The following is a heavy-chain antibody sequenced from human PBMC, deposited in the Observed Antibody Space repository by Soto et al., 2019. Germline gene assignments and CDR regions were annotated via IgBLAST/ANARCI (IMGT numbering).Heavy chain of an antibody. V-gene: IGHV3-23*01. CDR2: ISGSGDST. CDR1: GFTFSIYA. J-gene: IGHJ4*02. Sequence: PGGSLRLSCAASGFTFSIYAMSWVRQAPGKGLEWVSAISGSGDSTYYADSVKGRFTISRDNSKNTLFLQMNSLRAEDTAIYYCAKKVNSGPGSQYFDYWGQGTLVTVSS. D-gene: IGHD3-10*01. CDR3: AKKVNSGPGSQYFDY.